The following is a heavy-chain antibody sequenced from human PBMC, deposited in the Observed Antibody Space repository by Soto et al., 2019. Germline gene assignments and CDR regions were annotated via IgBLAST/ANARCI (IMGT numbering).Heavy chain of an antibody. CDR3: AKALLWFGDVNSYYYGMDV. CDR2: ISGSGGST. D-gene: IGHD3-10*01. J-gene: IGHJ6*02. Sequence: GGSLRLSCAASGFTFSSYAMSWVRQAPGKGLEWVSAISGSGGSTYYADSVKGRFTISRDNSKNTLYLQMNSLRAEDTAVYYCAKALLWFGDVNSYYYGMDVWGQGTTVTVSS. CDR1: GFTFSSYA. V-gene: IGHV3-23*01.